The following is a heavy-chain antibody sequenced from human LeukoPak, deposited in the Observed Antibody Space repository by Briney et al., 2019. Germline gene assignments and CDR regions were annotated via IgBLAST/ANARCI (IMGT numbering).Heavy chain of an antibody. J-gene: IGHJ4*02. D-gene: IGHD1-1*01. CDR3: AKGSGVQVWSSLDY. Sequence: KSGGSLRLSCAASGFTFSSYNVNWVRQAPGKGLEWVSSISSGGSYIYYADSVMGRFTISKDNAKNSLYLQMKTLRAEDTAVYYCAKGSGVQVWSSLDYWGQGTLVTVSS. CDR1: GFTFSSYN. V-gene: IGHV3-21*01. CDR2: ISSGGSYI.